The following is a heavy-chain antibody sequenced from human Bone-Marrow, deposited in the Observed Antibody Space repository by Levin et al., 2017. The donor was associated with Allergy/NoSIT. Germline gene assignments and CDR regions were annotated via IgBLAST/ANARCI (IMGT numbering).Heavy chain of an antibody. V-gene: IGHV1-46*01. CDR3: ARARGSSGWDYYYYYGMDV. Sequence: GASVKVSCEASGYIFTTYYVHWVRQAPGQGLEWMGIINPSGGSANYAQNFQDRVTMSRDTPTTTVYMELSSLEFEDTAVYYCARARGSSGWDYYYYYGMDVWGQGTTVTVSS. CDR1: GYIFTTYY. D-gene: IGHD6-19*01. J-gene: IGHJ6*02. CDR2: INPSGGSA.